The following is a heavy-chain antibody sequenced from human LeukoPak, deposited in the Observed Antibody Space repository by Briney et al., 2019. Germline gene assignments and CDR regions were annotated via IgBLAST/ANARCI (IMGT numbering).Heavy chain of an antibody. V-gene: IGHV4-59*01. D-gene: IGHD5-24*01. CDR2: ISYSGNT. J-gene: IGHJ4*02. CDR3: ARGGGYNSPFGF. CDR1: GGSISSYY. Sequence: PSETLSLTCTVSGGSISSYYWRWLRQPPGKGLEWIGYISYSGNTNYNPSLKSRVTISLDMSKNQFSLKLSSVTAADTAVYYCARGGGYNSPFGFWGQGTLVTVSS.